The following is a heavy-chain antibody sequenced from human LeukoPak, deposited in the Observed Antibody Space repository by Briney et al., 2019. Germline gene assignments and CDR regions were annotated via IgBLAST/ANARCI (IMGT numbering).Heavy chain of an antibody. CDR2: IRYDGSNK. V-gene: IGHV3-30*02. CDR3: AKDIPDYDLLAHMDV. J-gene: IGHJ6*03. D-gene: IGHD3-3*01. CDR1: GFTFSSYD. Sequence: GGSLRLSCAASGFTFSSYDMNWVRQAPGKGLEWVAFIRYDGSNKYYADSVKGRFTISRDNSKNTLYLQMNSLRAEDTAVYYCAKDIPDYDLLAHMDVWGKGTTVTVSS.